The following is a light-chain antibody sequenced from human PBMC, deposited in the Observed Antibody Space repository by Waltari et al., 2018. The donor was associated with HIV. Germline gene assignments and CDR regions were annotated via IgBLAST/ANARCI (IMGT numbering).Light chain of an antibody. CDR2: GAS. J-gene: IGKJ1*01. V-gene: IGKV3-15*01. CDR3: QEYNNWPWT. Sequence: MTQSPATLSVSPGGRATLSCRASQSISTNLAWYQQKPGQAPRLVFYGASSRATGIPDRFSGSVSGTEFTLTISSRQSEDFAVYYCQEYNNWPWTFGQGTKVEIK. CDR1: QSISTN.